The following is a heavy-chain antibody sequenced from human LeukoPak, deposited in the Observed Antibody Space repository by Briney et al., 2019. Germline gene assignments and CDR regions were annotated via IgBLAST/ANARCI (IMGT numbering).Heavy chain of an antibody. CDR3: AKDSGWPFDF. CDR1: GFTFSSYA. V-gene: IGHV3-23*01. D-gene: IGHD6-19*01. CDR2: TSGNGAKT. Sequence: GGSLRLSCAASGFTFSSYAMSWVRQAPGKGLEWVSATSGNGAKTYYADSVKGRFSISRDNSKNTLYLLMNSLRAEDTAVYYCAKDSGWPFDFWGQGTLVTVSS. J-gene: IGHJ4*02.